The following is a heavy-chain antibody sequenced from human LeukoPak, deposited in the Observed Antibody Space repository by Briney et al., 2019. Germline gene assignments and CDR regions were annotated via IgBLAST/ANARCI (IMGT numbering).Heavy chain of an antibody. CDR1: GFTFSSYS. J-gene: IGHJ3*02. V-gene: IGHV3-48*04. D-gene: IGHD2-2*01. Sequence: PGGSLRLSCAASGFTFSSYSMNWVRQAPGKGLEWVSYINSSGSTIHYADSVKGRFTISRDNAKNSLSLQMISLRAEDTAVYYCARVRVGYCSSSSCSGAFDIWGQGTMVTVSS. CDR2: INSSGSTI. CDR3: ARVRVGYCSSSSCSGAFDI.